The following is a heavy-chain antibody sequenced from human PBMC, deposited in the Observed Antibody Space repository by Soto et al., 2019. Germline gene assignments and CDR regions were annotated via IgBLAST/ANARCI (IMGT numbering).Heavy chain of an antibody. Sequence: PGGSLRLSCAASGFTFSGFAMHWVRQASGKGLEWVGRIKSKANTYATAYAASVKGRFTISRDDSKNTAYLQMNSLRTEDTAVYYCPRLKDFCSDGSCYYDPWGQGTLVTVSS. D-gene: IGHD2-15*01. CDR2: IKSKANTYAT. CDR3: PRLKDFCSDGSCYYDP. V-gene: IGHV3-73*01. J-gene: IGHJ5*02. CDR1: GFTFSGFA.